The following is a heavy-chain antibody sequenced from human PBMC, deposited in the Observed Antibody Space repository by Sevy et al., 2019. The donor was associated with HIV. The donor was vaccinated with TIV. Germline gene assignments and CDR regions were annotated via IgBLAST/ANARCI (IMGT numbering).Heavy chain of an antibody. Sequence: SKTLSLTCTVSGGSISSYYWSWIRQPPGKGLEWIGYIYYSGSANYNPSLKSRVTISVDTSKNQFSLKLSSVTAADTAVYYCARESKRGWFDPWGQGTLVTVSS. CDR3: ARESKRGWFDP. CDR2: IYYSGSA. V-gene: IGHV4-59*13. CDR1: GGSISSYY. J-gene: IGHJ5*02.